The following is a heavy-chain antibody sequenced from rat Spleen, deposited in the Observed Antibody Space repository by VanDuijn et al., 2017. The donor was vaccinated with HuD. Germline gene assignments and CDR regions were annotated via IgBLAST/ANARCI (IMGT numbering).Heavy chain of an antibody. J-gene: IGHJ4*01. Sequence: EVQLQESGPGLVKPSQSLSLTCSVTGYSITSSYRWNWIRKFPRNKLEWMGYIDSVGSTNYNPSLRGRISITRDTSKNQFFLQVNSITTEDTATYYCARTNSPYYYVMDAWGQGASVTVSS. CDR3: ARTNSPYYYVMDA. CDR1: GYSITSSYR. CDR2: IDSVGST. V-gene: IGHV3-3*01.